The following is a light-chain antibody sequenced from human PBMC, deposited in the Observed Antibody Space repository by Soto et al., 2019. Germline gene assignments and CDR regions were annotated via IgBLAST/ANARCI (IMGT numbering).Light chain of an antibody. Sequence: EIVMTQSPATLSVSPGERATLSCRASQSVSSNLAWYQQKLGQAPRLLIYGASSRATDIPDRFRGSGSGTDFTLTINRLEPEDFAVYYCQQYGSSPRTFGQGTKVDIK. V-gene: IGKV3-20*01. CDR2: GAS. J-gene: IGKJ1*01. CDR3: QQYGSSPRT. CDR1: QSVSSN.